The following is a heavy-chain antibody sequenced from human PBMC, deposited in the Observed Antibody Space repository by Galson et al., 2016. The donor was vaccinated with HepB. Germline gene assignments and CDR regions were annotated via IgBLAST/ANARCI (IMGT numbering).Heavy chain of an antibody. CDR2: IIHSGTT. D-gene: IGHD3-10*01. CDR1: GASFNNYY. CDR3: ARDVPRQRRGEGLDY. V-gene: IGHV4-34*12. Sequence: SETLSLTCAVYGASFNNYYWTWVRQPPGKGLEWIGEIIHSGTTNYNPSLKSRVTISVDTSKNQFSLNLRSLTAADTGVYYCARDVPRQRRGEGLDYWGQGTLVTVSS. J-gene: IGHJ4*02.